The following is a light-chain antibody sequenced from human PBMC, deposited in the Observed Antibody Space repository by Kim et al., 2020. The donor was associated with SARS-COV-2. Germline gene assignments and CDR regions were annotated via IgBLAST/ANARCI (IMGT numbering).Light chain of an antibody. CDR2: GKN. J-gene: IGLJ2*01. CDR1: SLRSYY. V-gene: IGLV3-19*01. Sequence: SSELTQDPAVSVALGQTVRITCQGDSLRSYYASWYQQKPGQAPVLVIYGKNNRPSGIPDRFSGSSSGNTASLTITGAQAEDEADYYCNSRDSSGNHLVVFGGVTQLTVL. CDR3: NSRDSSGNHLVV.